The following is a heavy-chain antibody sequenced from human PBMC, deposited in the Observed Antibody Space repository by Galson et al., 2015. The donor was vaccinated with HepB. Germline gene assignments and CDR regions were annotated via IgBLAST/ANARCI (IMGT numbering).Heavy chain of an antibody. D-gene: IGHD6-6*01. CDR1: GGSISSSSYY. CDR3: ARSPQSIATFWYFDL. J-gene: IGHJ2*01. V-gene: IGHV4-39*01. Sequence: SETLSLTCTVSGGSISSSSYYWGWIRQPPGKGLEWIGSIYYSGSTYYNPSLKSRVTISVDTSKNQFSLKLSSVTAADTAVYYCARSPQSIATFWYFDLWGRGTLVTVSS. CDR2: IYYSGST.